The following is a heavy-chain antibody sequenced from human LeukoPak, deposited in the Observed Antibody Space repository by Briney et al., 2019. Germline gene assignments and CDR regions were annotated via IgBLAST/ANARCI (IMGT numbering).Heavy chain of an antibody. J-gene: IGHJ4*02. V-gene: IGHV3-48*01. D-gene: IGHD3-3*01. CDR2: ISSSSSTI. CDR1: GFTFSSYS. Sequence: GGSLRLSCAASGFTFSSYSMNWVRQAPGKGLEWVSYISSSSSTIYYADSVKGRFTISRDNAKNSLYLQMNSLRAEDTAVYYCASLDYDFWSGYKDYWGQGTLVTVSS. CDR3: ASLDYDFWSGYKDY.